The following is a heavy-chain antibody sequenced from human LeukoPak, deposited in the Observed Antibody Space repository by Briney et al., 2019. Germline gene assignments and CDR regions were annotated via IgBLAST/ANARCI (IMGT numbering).Heavy chain of an antibody. CDR3: ARDFPAAGLGTGGY. D-gene: IGHD6-13*01. J-gene: IGHJ4*02. Sequence: GGSLRLSCAASGFTFSSYSMNWVRQAPGKGLEWVSSISSSSSYIYYADSVKGRFTISRDNAKNSLYLQMNSLRAEDTAVYYCARDFPAAGLGTGGYWGQGTLVTVSS. CDR1: GFTFSSYS. CDR2: ISSSSSYI. V-gene: IGHV3-21*01.